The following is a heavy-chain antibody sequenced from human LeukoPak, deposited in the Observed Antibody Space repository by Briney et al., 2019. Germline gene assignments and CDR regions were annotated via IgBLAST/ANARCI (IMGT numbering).Heavy chain of an antibody. CDR2: IYLSGTT. CDR3: ARAVYYYDSSGYYYGVYFDY. CDR1: GGSISSGPSA. V-gene: IGHV4-30-2*01. Sequence: PSETLSLTCAVSGGSISSGPSAWSWIRQPPGKGLEWIGYIYLSGTTYRNPSLKSRVTISLDRSKHQFSLNLKSVTAADTAVYFCARAVYYYDSSGYYYGVYFDYWGQETLVTVSP. J-gene: IGHJ4*02. D-gene: IGHD3-22*01.